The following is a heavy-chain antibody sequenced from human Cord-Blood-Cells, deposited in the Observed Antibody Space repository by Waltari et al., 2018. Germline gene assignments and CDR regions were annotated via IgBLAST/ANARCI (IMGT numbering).Heavy chain of an antibody. CDR3: ARGGEVWGDAFDI. J-gene: IGHJ3*02. CDR2: ISPIFGKA. V-gene: IGHV1-69*01. CDR1: GGTTSSSA. D-gene: IGHD3-16*01. Sequence: QVQLVQSAAEVKHPGSSVKVSCKASGGTTSSSAISWARPAPGQGPEGVGGISPIFGKANYAQKFQGRVTITADESTSTAYMELSRLRSEDTAVYYCARGGEVWGDAFDIWGQGTMVTVSS.